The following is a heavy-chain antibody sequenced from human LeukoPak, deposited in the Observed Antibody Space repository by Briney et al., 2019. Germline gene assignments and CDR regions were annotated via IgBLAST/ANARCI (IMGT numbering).Heavy chain of an antibody. Sequence: GGSLRLSCTASGFTFGDYAMSWVRQAPGKGLEWVSAISGSGGSTYYADSVKGRFTISRDNSKNTLYLQMNSLRAEDTAVYYCAKVLSITTPSFDHWGQGTLVTVSS. CDR1: GFTFGDYA. D-gene: IGHD3-3*01. CDR2: ISGSGGST. J-gene: IGHJ4*02. V-gene: IGHV3-23*01. CDR3: AKVLSITTPSFDH.